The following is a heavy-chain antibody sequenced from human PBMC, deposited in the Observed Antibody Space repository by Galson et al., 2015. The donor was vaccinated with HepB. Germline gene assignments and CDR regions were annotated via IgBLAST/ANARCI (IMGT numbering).Heavy chain of an antibody. V-gene: IGHV4-38-2*02. J-gene: IGHJ4*02. Sequence: ETLSLTCTVSGYSISSGYYWGWIRQPPGKGLEWIGSIYHSGSTYYNPSLKSRVTISVDTSKNQFSLKLSSVTAADTAVYYCARLSTQLAQGLDYWGQGTLVTVSS. CDR2: IYHSGST. D-gene: IGHD6-13*01. CDR1: GYSISSGYY. CDR3: ARLSTQLAQGLDY.